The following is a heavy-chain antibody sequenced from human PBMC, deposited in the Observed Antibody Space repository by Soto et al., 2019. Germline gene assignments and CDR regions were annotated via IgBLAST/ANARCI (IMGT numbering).Heavy chain of an antibody. Sequence: QVQLQASGPGLVKPSETLSLTCTVSGGSVNSANYYWSWIRQPPGKRLQWIGYIFYSGNSGSTNYTPSLESRITISVDTSKNQSSLKLSSVPAAATALSYCARVGSSGYYGWFDPWGQGTLVTVSS. CDR1: GGSVNSANYY. V-gene: IGHV4-61*01. CDR2: IFYSGNSGST. D-gene: IGHD3-22*01. J-gene: IGHJ5*02. CDR3: ARVGSSGYYGWFDP.